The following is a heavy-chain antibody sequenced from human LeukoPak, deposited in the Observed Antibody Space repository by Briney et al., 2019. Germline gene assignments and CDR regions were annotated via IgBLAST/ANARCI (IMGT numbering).Heavy chain of an antibody. Sequence: GASVKVSCKTSGYTFTYYGINWVRQAPGQGLEWMGGFDPEDGETIYAQKFQGRVTMTEDTSTDTAYMELSSLRSEDTAVYYCATDGSIAAAGTGLFDPWGQGTLVTASS. J-gene: IGHJ5*02. CDR2: FDPEDGET. V-gene: IGHV1-24*01. D-gene: IGHD6-13*01. CDR1: GYTFTYYG. CDR3: ATDGSIAAAGTGLFDP.